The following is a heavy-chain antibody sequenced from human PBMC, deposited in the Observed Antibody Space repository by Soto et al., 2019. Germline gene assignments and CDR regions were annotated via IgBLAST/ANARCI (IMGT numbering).Heavy chain of an antibody. CDR2: IYTKERT. V-gene: IGHV4-4*07. D-gene: IGHD3-16*01. Sequence: SETLSLTCTVSGGSITNYYWSWIRQPAGKGLEWIGRIYTKERTNYNLSFRNRVTMSVDTSKNQFSLKLDAVTAADTAVYYCARDDYKDGGNNWFDPWGQGTLVTVSS. CDR3: ARDDYKDGGNNWFDP. CDR1: GGSITNYY. J-gene: IGHJ5*02.